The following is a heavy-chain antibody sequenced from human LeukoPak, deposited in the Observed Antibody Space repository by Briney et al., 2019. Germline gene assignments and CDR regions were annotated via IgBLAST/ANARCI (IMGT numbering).Heavy chain of an antibody. Sequence: SETLSLTCTVSGGSISNYYWAWIRQLPGKGLEWIAHIYYSGTTNYNPSLKSRVTISVDTSKNQFSLKLSSVTAADTAVYYCARVLSSGWAGFDYWGQGALVTVSS. CDR2: IYYSGTT. CDR1: GGSISNYY. J-gene: IGHJ4*02. V-gene: IGHV4-59*01. D-gene: IGHD6-19*01. CDR3: ARVLSSGWAGFDY.